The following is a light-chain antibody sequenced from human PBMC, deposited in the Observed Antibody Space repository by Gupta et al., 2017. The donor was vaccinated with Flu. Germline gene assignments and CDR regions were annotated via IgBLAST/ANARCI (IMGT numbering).Light chain of an antibody. Sequence: DIQMTQSPSTLSAFVGDRVTITCRASQSISSWLAWYQEKPGTAPKLLIYGASSLEGGVPSRFSGSGSGTEFTLTISSLQPDDFAIYYCQHDHSYPPTFGGGTKVEIK. J-gene: IGKJ4*01. V-gene: IGKV1-5*03. CDR1: QSISSW. CDR3: QHDHSYPPT. CDR2: GAS.